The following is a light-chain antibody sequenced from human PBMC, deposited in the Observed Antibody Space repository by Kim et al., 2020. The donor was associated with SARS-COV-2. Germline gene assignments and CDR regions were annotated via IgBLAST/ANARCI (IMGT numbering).Light chain of an antibody. CDR1: NIGSKS. CDR2: YDS. Sequence: APGKTAWITCRGNNIGSKSVRWYQQKPGQAPVLVIYYDSDRHSGIPERFSGSNSGNTATLTISRVEAGDEADYYCQVWDSNSDHPVFGGGTQLTVL. J-gene: IGLJ3*02. V-gene: IGLV3-21*04. CDR3: QVWDSNSDHPV.